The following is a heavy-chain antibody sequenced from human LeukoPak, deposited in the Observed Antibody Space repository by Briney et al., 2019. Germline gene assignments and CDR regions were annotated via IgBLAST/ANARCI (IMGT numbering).Heavy chain of an antibody. D-gene: IGHD3-10*02. CDR2: INPNSGGT. V-gene: IGHV1-2*02. J-gene: IGHJ2*01. Sequence: ASVWVSRKASEYTFTGYYMHWVRQAPGQGLEWMGWINPNSGGTHYAPKFQGRVTMTRDTSISTAYMALSRLRSDDTAVYYCARGPYVPFPNWYFDLWGRGTPVTVSS. CDR3: ARGPYVPFPNWYFDL. CDR1: EYTFTGYY.